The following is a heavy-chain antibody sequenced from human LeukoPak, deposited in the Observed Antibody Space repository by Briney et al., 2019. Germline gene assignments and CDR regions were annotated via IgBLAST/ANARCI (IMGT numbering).Heavy chain of an antibody. CDR1: GDSVSSNNYY. D-gene: IGHD3-10*01. CDR3: ARKVLLWFGERNWFDP. CDR2: INHSGST. J-gene: IGHJ5*02. V-gene: IGHV4-39*07. Sequence: PSETLSLTCSVSGDSVSSNNYYWGWIRQPPGKGLEWIGEINHSGSTNYNPSLKSRVTISVDTSKNQFSLKLSSVTAADTAVYYCARKVLLWFGERNWFDPWGQGTLVTVSS.